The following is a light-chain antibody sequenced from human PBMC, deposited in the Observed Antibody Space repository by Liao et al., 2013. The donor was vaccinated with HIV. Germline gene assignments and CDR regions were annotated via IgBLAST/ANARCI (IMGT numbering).Light chain of an antibody. V-gene: IGLV3-1*01. Sequence: SYEVTQPPSVSVSPGQTATITCSGDKLGDKYVCWYQQRPGQSPVMVIYQDSKRPSGIPERFSGSNSGNTATLTISGTQPTDEADYYCQAWDRNTAIFGGGTKLTVL. CDR3: QAWDRNTAI. CDR2: QDS. J-gene: IGLJ2*01. CDR1: KLGDKY.